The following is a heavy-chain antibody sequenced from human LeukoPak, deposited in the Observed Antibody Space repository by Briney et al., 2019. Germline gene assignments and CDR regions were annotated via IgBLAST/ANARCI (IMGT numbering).Heavy chain of an antibody. CDR1: GFTFKSYA. CDR3: AKGAFCSSSSCYTDY. D-gene: IGHD2-2*02. J-gene: IGHJ4*02. V-gene: IGHV3-23*01. Sequence: GRSLRLSCAASGFTFKSYAMTWVRQAPGQGLEWVSGISRSGDSTYYADSVKGRFTISRDNSKNTVYLQMNSLRAEDTAVYYCAKGAFCSSSSCYTDYWGQGTLVTISS. CDR2: ISRSGDST.